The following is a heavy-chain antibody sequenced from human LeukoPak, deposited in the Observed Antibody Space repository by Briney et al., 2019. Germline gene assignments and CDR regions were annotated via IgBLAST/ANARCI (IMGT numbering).Heavy chain of an antibody. J-gene: IGHJ6*03. D-gene: IGHD3-10*01. CDR1: GDSLSIADYR. CDR2: IYYIGTA. CDR3: ARARGDSPRIYYYMDV. Sequence: SETLSHTCTASGDSLSIADYRWSWIRQSPGKGLEWIGHIYYIGTAYYNPSLRSRLTLSADTSKNQFSLRLTSVTVADSAVFCARARGDSPRIYYYMDVWGKGTAVTVSS. V-gene: IGHV4-30-4*08.